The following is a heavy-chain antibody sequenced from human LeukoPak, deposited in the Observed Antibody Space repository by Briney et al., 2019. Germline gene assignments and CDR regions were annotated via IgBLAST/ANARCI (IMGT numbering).Heavy chain of an antibody. CDR2: IYYSGST. Sequence: PSETLSLTCTVSGGSISSYYWSWIRQPPGKGLEWIGYIYYSGSTNYNPSLKSRVTISVDTSKNQFSLKLSSVTAADTAVYYCARVIPTRRGYFDYWGQGTLVTASS. D-gene: IGHD2-21*01. J-gene: IGHJ4*02. CDR3: ARVIPTRRGYFDY. CDR1: GGSISSYY. V-gene: IGHV4-59*01.